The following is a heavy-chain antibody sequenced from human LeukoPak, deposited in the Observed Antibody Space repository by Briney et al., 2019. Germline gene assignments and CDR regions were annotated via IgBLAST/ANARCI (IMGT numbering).Heavy chain of an antibody. CDR2: ISGSGGST. CDR1: GFTFSSYA. Sequence: GGSLRLSCAASGFTFSSYAMSWVRQAQGKGLEWVSAISGSGGSTYYADSVKGRFTISRDNSKNTLYLQMNSLRAEDTAVYYCATARLLNWFDPWGQGTLVTVSS. J-gene: IGHJ5*02. CDR3: ATARLLNWFDP. D-gene: IGHD3-10*01. V-gene: IGHV3-23*01.